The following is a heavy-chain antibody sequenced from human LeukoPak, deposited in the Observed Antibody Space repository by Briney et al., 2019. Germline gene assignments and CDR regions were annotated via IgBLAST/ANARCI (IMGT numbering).Heavy chain of an antibody. CDR2: IRYDGSNK. J-gene: IGHJ4*02. Sequence: GGPLRLSCAASGFTFSSYGMHWVRQAPGKGLEWVAFIRYDGSNKYYADSVKGRFTISRDNSKNTLYLQMNSLRAEDTAVYYCAKARDYGDYNFDYWGQGTLVTVSS. CDR3: AKARDYGDYNFDY. V-gene: IGHV3-30*02. CDR1: GFTFSSYG. D-gene: IGHD4-17*01.